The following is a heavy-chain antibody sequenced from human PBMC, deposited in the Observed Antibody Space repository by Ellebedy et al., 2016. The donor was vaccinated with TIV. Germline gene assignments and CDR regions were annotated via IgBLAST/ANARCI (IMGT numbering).Heavy chain of an antibody. CDR2: IDPSDSYT. V-gene: IGHV5-10-1*01. J-gene: IGHJ6*02. D-gene: IGHD6-13*01. CDR1: GYSFTSYW. Sequence: GESLKISCKGSGYSFTSYWISWVRQMPGKGLEWMGRIDPSDSYTNYSPSFQGHVTISADKSISTAYLQWSSLKASDTAMYYCASTPGIAAAGYYYGMDVWGQGTTVTVSS. CDR3: ASTPGIAAAGYYYGMDV.